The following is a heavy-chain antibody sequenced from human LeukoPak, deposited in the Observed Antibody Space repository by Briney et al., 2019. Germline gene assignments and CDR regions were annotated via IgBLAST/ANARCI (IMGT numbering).Heavy chain of an antibody. V-gene: IGHV3-23*01. D-gene: IGHD3-9*01. Sequence: GGSLRLSCAASGFTFSSYGMNWVRQAPGKGLEWVSAISGSGGSTYYADSVKGRFTISRDNSKNTLYLQMNSLRAEDTAVYYCAKDGLDYDILTGYSTPADFDYWGQGTLVTVSS. CDR2: ISGSGGST. J-gene: IGHJ4*02. CDR1: GFTFSSYG. CDR3: AKDGLDYDILTGYSTPADFDY.